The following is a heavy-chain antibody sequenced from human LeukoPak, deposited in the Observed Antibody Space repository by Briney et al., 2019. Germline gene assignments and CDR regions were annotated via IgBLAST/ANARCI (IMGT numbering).Heavy chain of an antibody. D-gene: IGHD6-6*01. J-gene: IGHJ4*02. V-gene: IGHV1-69*05. CDR3: ARIDGYSSSPGSSDY. CDR2: IIPIFGTA. CDR1: GYTFTGYY. Sequence: ASVKLSCKAAGYTFTGYYMHWVREAPGQGLGWMGGIIPIFGTANYAQKFQGSVTITTDECTSTAYMELSSLRSEDTAVYYCARIDGYSSSPGSSDYWGQGTLVTVSS.